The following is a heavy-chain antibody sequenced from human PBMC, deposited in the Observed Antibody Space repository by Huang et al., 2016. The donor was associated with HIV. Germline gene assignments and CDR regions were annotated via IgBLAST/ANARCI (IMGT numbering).Heavy chain of an antibody. D-gene: IGHD3-22*01. V-gene: IGHV4-39*01. CDR2: IYYSGST. CDR1: GGSITSSSYY. Sequence: QLQLQGSGPGLVKPSETLSLTCTVSGGSITSSSYYWGWIRQPPGKGLDGVGSIYYSGSTDYNPSLKSRVTVSVDTSKNQFSLKLSAVTAADTAVYYCARHFSYYDSSGYTPWDAFDIWGQGTMVTVSS. J-gene: IGHJ3*02. CDR3: ARHFSYYDSSGYTPWDAFDI.